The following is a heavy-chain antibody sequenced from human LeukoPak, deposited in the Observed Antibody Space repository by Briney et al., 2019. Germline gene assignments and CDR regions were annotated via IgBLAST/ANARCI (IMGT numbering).Heavy chain of an antibody. D-gene: IGHD2-15*01. CDR1: GGSIRYYY. CDR2: IYYNGST. V-gene: IGHV4-59*01. J-gene: IGHJ4*02. CDR3: ARKGGLFDY. Sequence: SETLSLTCTVSGGSIRYYYWSWIWQSPGKGLEWIGYIYYNGSTNYNPSLKSRVTISVDMSKNQFSLKMSSVTAADTAVYYCARKGGLFDYWGQGRLVTVSS.